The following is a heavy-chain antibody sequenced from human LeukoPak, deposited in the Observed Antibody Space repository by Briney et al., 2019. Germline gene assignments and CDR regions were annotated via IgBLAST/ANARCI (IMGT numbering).Heavy chain of an antibody. D-gene: IGHD3-16*02. CDR3: ARSDTFGGVIAFDAFDI. CDR1: GGSIRSYY. J-gene: IGHJ3*02. V-gene: IGHV4-59*01. CDR2: IYYSGST. Sequence: SETLSLTCTVSGGSIRSYYWSWIRQPPGKGLEWIGYIYYSGSTNYNPSLRSRVTISVDSSKNQFSLKLTSVTAADTAVYYCARSDTFGGVIAFDAFDIWGQGTMVTVSS.